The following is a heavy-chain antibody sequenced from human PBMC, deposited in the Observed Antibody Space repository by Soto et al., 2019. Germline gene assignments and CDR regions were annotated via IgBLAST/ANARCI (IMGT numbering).Heavy chain of an antibody. J-gene: IGHJ6*02. D-gene: IGHD2-2*02. V-gene: IGHV1-18*01. CDR3: ARDGPDCSSTSCYIRYCYYGMDV. Sequence: ASVKFSCKASGYTFTSYGSSWVRQAPGQGLEWMGWISAYNGNTNYAQKLQGRVTMTTDTSTSRAYMELRSLRSDDTAVYYCARDGPDCSSTSCYIRYCYYGMDVWGQGTTVTVS. CDR2: ISAYNGNT. CDR1: GYTFTSYG.